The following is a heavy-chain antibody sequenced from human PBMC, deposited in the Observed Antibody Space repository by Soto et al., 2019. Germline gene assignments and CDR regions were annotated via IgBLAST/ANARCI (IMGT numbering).Heavy chain of an antibody. D-gene: IGHD5-18*01. CDR2: IYYSGST. J-gene: IGHJ6*02. V-gene: IGHV4-59*01. Sequence: PXGTLSLTFTVSGGSISSYYWSGIRQPPGKGLEWIGYIYYSGSTNYNPSLKSRVTISVDTSKNQFSLKLSSVTAADTAVYYCARQQLRGSYYYYYGMDVWGQGTTVTVSS. CDR1: GGSISSYY. CDR3: ARQQLRGSYYYYYGMDV.